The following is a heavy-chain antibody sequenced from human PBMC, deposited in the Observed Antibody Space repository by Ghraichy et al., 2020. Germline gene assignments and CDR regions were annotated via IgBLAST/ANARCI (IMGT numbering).Heavy chain of an antibody. CDR1: GGSFSGYY. CDR3: ARGGRVTIFPYYYYGMDV. D-gene: IGHD3-3*01. J-gene: IGHJ6*02. CDR2: INHSGST. Sequence: SETLSLTCAVYGGSFSGYYWSWIRQPPGKGLEWIGEINHSGSTNYNPSLKSRVTISVDTSKNQFSLKLSSVTAADTAVYYCARGGRVTIFPYYYYGMDVWGQGTTVTVSS. V-gene: IGHV4-34*01.